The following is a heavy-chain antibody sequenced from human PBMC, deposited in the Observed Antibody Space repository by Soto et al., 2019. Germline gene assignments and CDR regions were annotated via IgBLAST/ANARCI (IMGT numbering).Heavy chain of an antibody. Sequence: EVQLVESGGGLVQPGGSLRLSCAASGFTFSSYWMHWVRQAPGKGLVWVSRINSDGSSTSYADSVKGRFTISRDNAKNTLYLQMNSLRAEDTAVYYCAKGGLLWFGEHENWFDPWGQGTLVTVSS. CDR3: AKGGLLWFGEHENWFDP. CDR1: GFTFSSYW. D-gene: IGHD3-10*01. J-gene: IGHJ5*02. CDR2: INSDGSST. V-gene: IGHV3-74*01.